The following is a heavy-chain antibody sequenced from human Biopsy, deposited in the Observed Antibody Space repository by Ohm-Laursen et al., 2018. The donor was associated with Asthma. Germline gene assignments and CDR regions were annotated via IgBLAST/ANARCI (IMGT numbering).Heavy chain of an antibody. D-gene: IGHD3-22*01. CDR1: YGSITSGGYY. CDR3: ARAQDYYDSRGYYRSFDY. Sequence: LSLICTVSYGSITSGGYYWSWIRPHPGKGLEWIGLIYYSGSTYYNPSLKSRVSISIDTSKNQFSLKLSSVTAADTAVYYCARAQDYYDSRGYYRSFDYWGQGTLVTVSS. V-gene: IGHV4-31*03. J-gene: IGHJ4*02. CDR2: IYYSGST.